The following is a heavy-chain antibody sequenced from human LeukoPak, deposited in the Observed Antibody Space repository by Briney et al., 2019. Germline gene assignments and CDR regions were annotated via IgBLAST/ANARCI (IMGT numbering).Heavy chain of an antibody. CDR1: GFTFSSYA. CDR2: ISGGGGGT. J-gene: IGHJ4*02. CDR3: ARDRGRVGAPLYFDY. Sequence: PGGSLRLSCEASGFTFSSYAMSWVRQLPGKGLEWVSAISGGGGGTYYVDSVKGRFTISRDNAKNSLYLQMNSLRAEDTAVYYCARDRGRVGAPLYFDYWGQGTLVTVSS. D-gene: IGHD1-26*01. V-gene: IGHV3-23*01.